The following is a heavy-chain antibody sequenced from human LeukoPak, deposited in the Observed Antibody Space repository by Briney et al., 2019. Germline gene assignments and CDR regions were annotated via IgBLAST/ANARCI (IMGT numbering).Heavy chain of an antibody. J-gene: IGHJ5*02. Sequence: SETLSLTCTVSGGSISGTINYWGWIRQPPGKGLEWIASIYYSGSTYYNPSLKSRVTISVDTSKNQFSLKLSSVTAADTAVYYCARHWGGHSGTYSNWFDPWGQGTLVTVSS. D-gene: IGHD1-26*01. CDR3: ARHWGGHSGTYSNWFDP. CDR2: IYYSGST. CDR1: GGSISGTINY. V-gene: IGHV4-39*01.